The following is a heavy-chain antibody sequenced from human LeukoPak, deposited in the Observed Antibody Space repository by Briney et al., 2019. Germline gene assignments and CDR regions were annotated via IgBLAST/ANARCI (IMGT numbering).Heavy chain of an antibody. D-gene: IGHD3-10*01. CDR1: GGTFSSYA. Sequence: SVKVSCKASGGTFSSYAISWVRQAPGQGLEWMGGIIPIFGTANYAQKFQGRVTITADKSTSTAYMELSSLRSEDTAVYYCVSTSITMVRGVIRTDYWGQGTLVTVSS. CDR3: VSTSITMVRGVIRTDY. CDR2: IIPIFGTA. J-gene: IGHJ4*02. V-gene: IGHV1-69*06.